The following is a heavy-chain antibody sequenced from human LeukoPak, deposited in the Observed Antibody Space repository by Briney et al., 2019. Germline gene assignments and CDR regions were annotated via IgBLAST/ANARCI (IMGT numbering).Heavy chain of an antibody. CDR2: IYYSGST. V-gene: IGHV4-39*01. J-gene: IGHJ4*02. CDR3: ASARTSSRSWFTFDY. D-gene: IGHD6-13*01. Sequence: SETLSLTCAVSGGSISSSSYYWGWIRQPPGKGLEWIGSIYYSGSTYYNPSLKSRVTISVDTSKNQLSLKLSSVTAADTAVYYCASARTSSRSWFTFDYWGQGILVTVSS. CDR1: GGSISSSSYY.